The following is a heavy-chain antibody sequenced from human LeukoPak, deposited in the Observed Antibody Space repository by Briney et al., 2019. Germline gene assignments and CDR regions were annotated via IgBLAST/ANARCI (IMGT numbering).Heavy chain of an antibody. J-gene: IGHJ3*02. CDR2: IYYSGGT. D-gene: IGHD6-19*01. CDR1: GFTFSSYE. Sequence: PGGSLRLSCAASGFTFSSYEMNWVRQAPGKGLEWIGSIYYSGGTYYNPSLKSRVTISVDTSKNQFSLKLSSVTAADTAVYYCARDIFRAGGIAVAGTYKTLDIWGQGTMVTVSS. V-gene: IGHV4-39*07. CDR3: ARDIFRAGGIAVAGTYKTLDI.